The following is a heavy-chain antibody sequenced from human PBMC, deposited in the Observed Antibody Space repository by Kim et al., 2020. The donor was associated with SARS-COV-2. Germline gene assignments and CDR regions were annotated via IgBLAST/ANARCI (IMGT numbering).Heavy chain of an antibody. CDR1: GGSFSGYY. Sequence: SETLSLTCAVYGGSFSGYYWSWIRQPPGKGLEWIGEINHSGSTNYNPSLKSRVTISVDTSKNQFSLKLSSVTAADTAVYYCARARGGSDYWGQGTLVTVS. CDR3: ARARGGSDY. D-gene: IGHD3-10*01. CDR2: INHSGST. J-gene: IGHJ4*02. V-gene: IGHV4-34*01.